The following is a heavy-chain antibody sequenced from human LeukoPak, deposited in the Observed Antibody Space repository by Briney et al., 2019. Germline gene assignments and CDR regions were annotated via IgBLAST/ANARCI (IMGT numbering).Heavy chain of an antibody. CDR2: ISSSSSYI. CDR1: GFTFSSYS. J-gene: IGHJ4*02. V-gene: IGHV3-21*01. CDR3: ARHTGGQWLPLAY. Sequence: GGSLRLSCAASGFTFSSYSMNWVRQAPGRGLEWVSSISSSSSYIYYADSVKGRFTISRDNAKNSLYLQMNSLRAEDTAVYYCARHTGGQWLPLAYWGQGILVTVPS. D-gene: IGHD6-19*01.